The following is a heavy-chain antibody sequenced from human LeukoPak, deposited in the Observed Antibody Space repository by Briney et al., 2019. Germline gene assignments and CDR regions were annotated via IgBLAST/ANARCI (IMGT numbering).Heavy chain of an antibody. CDR1: GFTFSGYA. J-gene: IGHJ4*02. CDR2: ISGSGGST. V-gene: IGHV3-23*01. Sequence: LAGGSLRLSCAASGFTFSGYAMSWVRQAPGKGLEWVSTISGSGGSTYYADSVKGRFTISRDNSKNTLYLQMSSLRAEDTAVYYCAKADDYFVSGSRCYFDYWGQGTLVTVSS. D-gene: IGHD3-10*01. CDR3: AKADDYFVSGSRCYFDY.